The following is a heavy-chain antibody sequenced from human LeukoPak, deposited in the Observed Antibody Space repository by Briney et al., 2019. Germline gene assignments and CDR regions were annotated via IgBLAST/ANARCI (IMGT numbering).Heavy chain of an antibody. D-gene: IGHD1-1*01. Sequence: SETLSLTCTVSGGSTSSSSYNWGWIRQPPGKGLEWIASIYYSGSTYYNPSLKSRVTISVDTSKNQFSLKLSSVTAADTAVYYCARVASMVQNAFDIWGQGTMVTVSS. V-gene: IGHV4-39*01. CDR3: ARVASMVQNAFDI. J-gene: IGHJ3*02. CDR2: IYYSGST. CDR1: GGSTSSSSYN.